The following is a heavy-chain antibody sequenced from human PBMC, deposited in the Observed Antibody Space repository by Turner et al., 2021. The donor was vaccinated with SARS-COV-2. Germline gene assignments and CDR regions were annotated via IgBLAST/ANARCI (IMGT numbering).Heavy chain of an antibody. V-gene: IGHV4-34*01. D-gene: IGHD4-4*01. Sequence: QVQLQQWGAGLLKPSETLSLPCAVYGGSFSGYYWSWNRQPPGTGMEWIGEINHSGSTNYNPSLKSRVTISVDTSKNQFSLNLSSVTAADTAVYYCARGATLQYSFDYWGQGTLVTVSS. CDR2: INHSGST. CDR1: GGSFSGYY. CDR3: ARGATLQYSFDY. J-gene: IGHJ4*02.